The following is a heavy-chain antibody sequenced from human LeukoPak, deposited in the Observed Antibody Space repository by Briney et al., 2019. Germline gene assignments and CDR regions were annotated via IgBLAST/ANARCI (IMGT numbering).Heavy chain of an antibody. D-gene: IGHD1-26*01. CDR3: AKAVNSGSYYQRSGHFDY. Sequence: PGRSLRLSCAASGFTFSSYGMHWVRQAPGKGLEWVAVISYDGSNKYYADSVKGRFTISRDNSKNTLYLQMNSLRAGDTAVYYCAKAVNSGSYYQRSGHFDYWGQGTLVTVSS. V-gene: IGHV3-30*18. CDR1: GFTFSSYG. CDR2: ISYDGSNK. J-gene: IGHJ4*02.